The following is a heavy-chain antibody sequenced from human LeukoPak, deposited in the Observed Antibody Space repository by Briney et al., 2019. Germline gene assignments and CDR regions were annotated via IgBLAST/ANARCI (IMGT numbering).Heavy chain of an antibody. V-gene: IGHV3-33*01. D-gene: IGHD4-17*01. J-gene: IGHJ1*01. CDR2: IWYDGSNK. Sequence: GGSLRLSCAASGFTFSSYGMHWVRQAPGKGLERVAVIWYDGSNKYYADSVKSRFTISRDNSKNTLYPQMNSLRTEDTAVYYCARDTVTPKHHEYFQHWGQGTLVTVSS. CDR3: ARDTVTPKHHEYFQH. CDR1: GFTFSSYG.